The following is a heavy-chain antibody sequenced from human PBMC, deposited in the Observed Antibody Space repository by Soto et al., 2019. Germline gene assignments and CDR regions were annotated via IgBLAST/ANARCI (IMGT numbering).Heavy chain of an antibody. CDR1: GGSFGGYY. J-gene: IGHJ4*02. CDR3: ARVNLERITIFGVVIGNFDY. Sequence: SETLSLTCAVYGGSFGGYYWSWIRQPPWKGLEWIGEINHSGSTNYNPSLKSRVTISVDTSKNQFSLKLSSVTAADTAVYYCARVNLERITIFGVVIGNFDYWGQGTLVTVSS. D-gene: IGHD3-3*01. V-gene: IGHV4-34*01. CDR2: INHSGST.